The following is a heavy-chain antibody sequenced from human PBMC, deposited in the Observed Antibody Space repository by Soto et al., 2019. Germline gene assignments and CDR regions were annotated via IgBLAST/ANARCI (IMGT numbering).Heavy chain of an antibody. CDR1: GGSPRSSSNY. D-gene: IGHD3-10*01. Sequence: AETVSLACPASGGSPRSSSNYWGWLRPPPGKGLEWIGSIYYSGSTYYTPSLKSRVTISVDTSKNQFSLKLRSVPAADTAVYYCARLGLSYYYYYSMDGWGQETTVTLSS. V-gene: IGHV4-39*01. J-gene: IGHJ6*02. CDR3: ARLGLSYYYYYSMDG. CDR2: IYYSGST.